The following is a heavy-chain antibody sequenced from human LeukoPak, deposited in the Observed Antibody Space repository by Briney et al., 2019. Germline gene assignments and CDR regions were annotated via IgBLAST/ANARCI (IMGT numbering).Heavy chain of an antibody. D-gene: IGHD2-2*01. V-gene: IGHV1-2*02. Sequence: ASVKVSCKASGYTFTGYYMHWVRQAPGQGLEWMGWINPNSGGTNYAQKFQGRVTMTRDTSISTAYMELSRLRSDDTAVYYCARPYCSNTSCLNWFDPWGQGTLVTVSS. CDR3: ARPYCSNTSCLNWFDP. CDR1: GYTFTGYY. CDR2: INPNSGGT. J-gene: IGHJ5*02.